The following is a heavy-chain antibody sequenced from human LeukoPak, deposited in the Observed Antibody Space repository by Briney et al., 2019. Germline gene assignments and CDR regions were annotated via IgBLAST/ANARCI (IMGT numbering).Heavy chain of an antibody. CDR3: ARGGAPVGYCSGGSCQYSD. CDR1: GYTFTSYG. J-gene: IGHJ4*02. V-gene: IGHV1-18*01. Sequence: ASVKVSCKASGYTFTSYGISWVRQAPGQGLEWMGWISAYNGNTNYAQKLQGRVTMTTDTSTSTAYMELRSLRSDDTAVYYCARGGAPVGYCSGGSCQYSDWGQGTLVTVSS. D-gene: IGHD2-15*01. CDR2: ISAYNGNT.